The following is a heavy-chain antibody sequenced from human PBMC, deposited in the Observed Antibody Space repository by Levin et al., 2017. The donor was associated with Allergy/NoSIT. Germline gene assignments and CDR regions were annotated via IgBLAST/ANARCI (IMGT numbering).Heavy chain of an antibody. V-gene: IGHV3-23*01. CDR2: ITGSGSST. Sequence: GGSLRLSCAASGFTFSKYAMSWVRQAPGKGLEWVSGITGSGSSTFYGDFVKGRFTISRDNSKNTLYMQMNSLRAEDTAIYYCAKDVSEGRYFDYWGQGTLVTVSS. J-gene: IGHJ4*02. CDR3: AKDVSEGRYFDY. D-gene: IGHD2-8*01. CDR1: GFTFSKYA.